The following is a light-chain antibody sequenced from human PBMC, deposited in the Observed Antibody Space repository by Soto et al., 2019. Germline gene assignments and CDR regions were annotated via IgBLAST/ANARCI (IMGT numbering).Light chain of an antibody. J-gene: IGKJ3*01. CDR3: QQYNDWPRT. Sequence: EIVLTQSPATLSVSPGERATLSCMASQSLSSNLAWYQQKPGQAPRLLIYGASTRATGIPAAFSGSGSGTEFTLTISSLQSEDFAVYYCQQYNDWPRTFGPGTKVDIK. CDR2: GAS. V-gene: IGKV3-15*01. CDR1: QSLSSN.